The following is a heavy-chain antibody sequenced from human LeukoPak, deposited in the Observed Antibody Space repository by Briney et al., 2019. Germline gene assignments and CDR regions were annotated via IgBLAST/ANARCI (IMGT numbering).Heavy chain of an antibody. CDR3: ARTNYYETSGWAAGLSPFDM. J-gene: IGHJ3*02. Sequence: GGSLQISCQASGYTFTSYWIAGVRQESGKGLEGMGVIYPGDSDTRYSPSLQGHVTISADKSISTAFLQWSSLEASATAMYYCARTNYYETSGWAAGLSPFDMWGRGTMVTVSS. V-gene: IGHV5-51*01. D-gene: IGHD3-22*01. CDR2: IYPGDSDT. CDR1: GYTFTSYW.